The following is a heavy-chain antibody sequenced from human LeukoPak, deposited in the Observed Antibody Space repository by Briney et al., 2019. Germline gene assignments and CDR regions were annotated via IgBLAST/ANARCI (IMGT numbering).Heavy chain of an antibody. CDR1: GGSVSSSGYY. Sequence: SETLSLTCTVSGGSVSSSGYYWSWIWQPPGKGLEWIAYIYYSGSTNYNPSLKSRVTISVDTSKNQFSLKMRSVTAADTAVYYCARDPYGMDVWGKGTTVTVSS. V-gene: IGHV4-61*08. CDR3: ARDPYGMDV. J-gene: IGHJ6*04. CDR2: IYYSGST.